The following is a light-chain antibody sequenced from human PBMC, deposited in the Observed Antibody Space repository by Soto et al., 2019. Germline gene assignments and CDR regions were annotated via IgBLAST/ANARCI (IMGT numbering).Light chain of an antibody. J-gene: IGLJ2*01. CDR2: TYN. CDR1: GSNIGSNT. V-gene: IGLV1-44*01. CDR3: AAWDDSLNGVL. Sequence: QSVLTQPPSASGTPGQRVTISCSGSGSNIGSNTVNWYHQLPGTAPKLLIYTYNQRPSGVSVRFSGSKSGTSASLAISGLHSEDEADYYCAAWDDSLNGVLFGGGTKVTVL.